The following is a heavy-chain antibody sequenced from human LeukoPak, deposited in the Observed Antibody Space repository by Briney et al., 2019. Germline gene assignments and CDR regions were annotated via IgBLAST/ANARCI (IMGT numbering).Heavy chain of an antibody. D-gene: IGHD2-2*01. CDR2: MNPNSGGT. CDR1: GYTFSGYY. Sequence: ASVKVSCKASGYTFSGYYIHWVRQAPGQGLEWMGCMNPNSGGTNFAQRFQGRVTMTRDTSISTAYMELSRLRSDDTAVYYCARQYCSSTSCYFWLAYWGQGTLVTVSS. J-gene: IGHJ4*02. CDR3: ARQYCSSTSCYFWLAY. V-gene: IGHV1-2*02.